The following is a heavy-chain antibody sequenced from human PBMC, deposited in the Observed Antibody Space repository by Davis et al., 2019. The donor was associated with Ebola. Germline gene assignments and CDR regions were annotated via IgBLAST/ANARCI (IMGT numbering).Heavy chain of an antibody. D-gene: IGHD3-22*01. CDR2: FLLYGTT. V-gene: IGHV4-4*02. Sequence: SETLSLTCAVSAATNSPSNCPRSLPSPPTSGRAAALGFLLYGTTNSNPSLRSRVTISVDKSKNQFSLKLRSVTAADTAVYYCARDDYDSSGYLWYFDLWGRGTLVTVSS. CDR1: AATNSPSNC. J-gene: IGHJ2*01. CDR3: ARDDYDSSGYLWYFDL.